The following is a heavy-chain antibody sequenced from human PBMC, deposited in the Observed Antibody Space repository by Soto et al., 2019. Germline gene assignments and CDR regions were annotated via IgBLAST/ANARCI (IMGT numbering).Heavy chain of an antibody. D-gene: IGHD3-22*01. J-gene: IGHJ4*02. CDR2: IYYTGST. Sequence: PSETLSLTCTVSGGSISSYYWSWIRQPPGKGLEWIGYIYYTGSTNYNPSLKSRVTISVDTSKNQFSLKLSSVTAAETAVYYCARGDGSGYQFFDYWGEGTPVTVHS. CDR1: GGSISSYY. V-gene: IGHV4-59*08. CDR3: ARGDGSGYQFFDY.